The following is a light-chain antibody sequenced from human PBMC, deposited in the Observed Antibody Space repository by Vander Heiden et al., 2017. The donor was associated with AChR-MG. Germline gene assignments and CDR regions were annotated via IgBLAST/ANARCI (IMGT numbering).Light chain of an antibody. CDR2: GNI. V-gene: IGLV1-40*01. CDR1: GFNFGANFD. CDR3: QSYDNGLSVWV. Sequence: QSVLTQPPSVSGAPGQRVTISCTGSGFNFGANFDVHGYQQLPGEAPRLLIFGNINRPSGVPDRFSASKSGTSASLAITGLQTEDEADYYCQSYDNGLSVWVFGGGTKLTVL. J-gene: IGLJ3*02.